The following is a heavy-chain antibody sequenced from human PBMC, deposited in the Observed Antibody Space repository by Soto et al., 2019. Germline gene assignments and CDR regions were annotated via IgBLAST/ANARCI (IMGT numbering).Heavy chain of an antibody. V-gene: IGHV3-74*01. CDR1: GFTFSSHW. CDR3: ARDNNWSYDY. Sequence: HPGGSLRLSCAASGFTFSSHWMHWVRQAPGKGLVWVSHIGPDGTTTRDADSVQGRFTISRDNARNTLYLQMDSLRDEDTAVYYCARDNNWSYDYWGQGIQVTVSS. J-gene: IGHJ4*02. D-gene: IGHD1-1*01. CDR2: IGPDGTTT.